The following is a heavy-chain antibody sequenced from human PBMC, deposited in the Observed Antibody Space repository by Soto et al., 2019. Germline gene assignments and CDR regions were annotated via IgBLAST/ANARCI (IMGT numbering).Heavy chain of an antibody. CDR3: AKRACHYTTCYYGNFDP. V-gene: IGHV4-4*02. D-gene: IGHD3-22*01. CDR1: GGSITSSNW. CDR2: IYRGGST. J-gene: IGHJ5*02. Sequence: SETLSLTCVVSGGSITSSNWWSWVRQPPGKGLEWLGEIYRGGSTNYNPSLKSRVTISLDESRNQFSLNLNSVTAADTAVYYCAKRACHYTTCYYGNFDPWGQGTLVTVSS.